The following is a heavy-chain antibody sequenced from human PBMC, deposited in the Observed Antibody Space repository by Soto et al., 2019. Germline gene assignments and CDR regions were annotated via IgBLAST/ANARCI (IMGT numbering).Heavy chain of an antibody. CDR1: GGSISSYY. Sequence: ETLSLTCTVSGGSISSYYWSWIRQPPGKGLEWIGYIYYSGSTNYNPSLKSRVTISVDTSKNQFSLKLSSVTAADTAVYYCAREWELYYFDYWGQGTLVTVSS. CDR3: AREWELYYFDY. J-gene: IGHJ4*02. CDR2: IYYSGST. V-gene: IGHV4-59*01. D-gene: IGHD1-26*01.